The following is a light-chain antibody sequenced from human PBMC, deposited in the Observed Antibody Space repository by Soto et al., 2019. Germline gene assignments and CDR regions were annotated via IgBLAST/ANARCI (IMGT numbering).Light chain of an antibody. Sequence: EIVMTQSPATLSVSPGERATLSCRASQSVSSNLAWYQQKPGQAPRLLIYGASTRATCTTARFSGSGSGTEFTITISSLQSEDFAVYYCQQYNNWPPRAFGGGTKVEIK. CDR1: QSVSSN. V-gene: IGKV3-15*01. CDR3: QQYNNWPPRA. CDR2: GAS. J-gene: IGKJ4*01.